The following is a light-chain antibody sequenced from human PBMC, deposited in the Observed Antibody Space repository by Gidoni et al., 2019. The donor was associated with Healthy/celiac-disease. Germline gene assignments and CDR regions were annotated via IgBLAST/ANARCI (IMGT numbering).Light chain of an antibody. CDR2: DVS. V-gene: IGLV2-11*01. CDR1: SRDVGGYNY. CDR3: CSYAGSLHVV. Sequence: QSALTQPRSVSGSPGQSVTISCTGTSRDVGGYNYVSWYQQHPGKAPKLMIYDVSKRPSGVPDRFSGSKSGNTASLTISGLQAEDEADYYCCSYAGSLHVVFGGGTKLTVL. J-gene: IGLJ2*01.